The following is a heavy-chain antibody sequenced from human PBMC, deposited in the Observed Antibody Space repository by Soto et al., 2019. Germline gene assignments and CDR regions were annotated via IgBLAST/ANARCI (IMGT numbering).Heavy chain of an antibody. Sequence: GGSLRLSCAASGLTFSSSGMSWVRQAPGKGLEWISGLSGSDGRTTYADSVSGRFTISRDNSKNTLYLQMDSLRVEDTAVYYCAKDSGYDSTDWGLGTLVTVSS. J-gene: IGHJ4*02. V-gene: IGHV3-23*01. CDR1: GLTFSSSG. CDR3: AKDSGYDSTD. D-gene: IGHD3-22*01. CDR2: LSGSDGRT.